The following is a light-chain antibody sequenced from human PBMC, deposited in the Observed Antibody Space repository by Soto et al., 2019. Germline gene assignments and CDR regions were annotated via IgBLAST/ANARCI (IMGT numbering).Light chain of an antibody. CDR3: HSYDSSLGGFSYV. J-gene: IGLJ1*01. Sequence: QSVLTQPPSVSGAPGQRVTISCTGSSSNIGAGYDVHWYQQLPGTAPKLLIYGNSNRPSGVPDRFSGSKSGTSASLAITGLRAEEEADYYCHSYDSSLGGFSYVFGTGTKVTVL. CDR2: GNS. CDR1: SSNIGAGYD. V-gene: IGLV1-40*01.